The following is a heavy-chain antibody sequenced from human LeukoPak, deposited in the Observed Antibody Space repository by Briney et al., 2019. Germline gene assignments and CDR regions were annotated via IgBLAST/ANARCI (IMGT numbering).Heavy chain of an antibody. J-gene: IGHJ4*02. CDR3: AKARLLWFGEPRNYFDY. D-gene: IGHD3-10*01. CDR1: GFTFSSYA. CDR2: ISDSGGST. Sequence: GGSLRLSCAASGFTFSSYAMSWGRQAPGKGLKCVSAISDSGGSTYYADSVKGRFTISRDNSKNTLYLQMNSLRAEDTAVYYCAKARLLWFGEPRNYFDYWGQGTLVTVSS. V-gene: IGHV3-23*01.